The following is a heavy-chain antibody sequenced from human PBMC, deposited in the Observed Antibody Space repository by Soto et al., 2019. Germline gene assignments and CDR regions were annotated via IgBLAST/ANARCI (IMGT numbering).Heavy chain of an antibody. CDR1: GGSISSGGYS. Sequence: QLQLQESGSGLVKPSQNLSLTCAVSGGSISSGGYSWSWIRQPPGKGLEWIGYIYHSGSTYYNPSLKSRVTISVDRSKNQFSLKLSSVTAADTAVYYCARGYDSSGFVAFDIWGQGTMVTVSS. V-gene: IGHV4-30-2*01. CDR2: IYHSGST. CDR3: ARGYDSSGFVAFDI. J-gene: IGHJ3*02. D-gene: IGHD3-22*01.